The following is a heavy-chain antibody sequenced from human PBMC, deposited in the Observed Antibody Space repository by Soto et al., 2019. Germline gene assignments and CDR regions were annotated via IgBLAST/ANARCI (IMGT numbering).Heavy chain of an antibody. CDR1: GITFSEAW. D-gene: IGHD3-10*01. CDR2: CRSRSAGGTV. V-gene: IGHV3-15*01. CDR3: VTGFGF. J-gene: IGHJ4*02. Sequence: VGSLRLSCVASGITFSEAWMNWVRQAPGKGLEWVGRCRSRSAGGTVDYAAPVKGRFTISRDDSKNTLSLQMNSLKTEDTAIYFCVTGFGFWGQGTLVPVSS.